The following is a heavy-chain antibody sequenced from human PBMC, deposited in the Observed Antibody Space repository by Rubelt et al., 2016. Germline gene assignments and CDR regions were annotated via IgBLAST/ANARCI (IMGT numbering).Heavy chain of an antibody. CDR1: GYTFTSYG. CDR2: ISDYNGNT. V-gene: IGHV1-18*01. D-gene: IGHD3-22*01. Sequence: QVQLVQSGAEVKKPGASVKVSCKASGYTFTSYGISWVRQAPGHGLEWMGWISDYNGNTNYAQKLQGRVSMTTEASKSTAYMELRRLRSDDTAVYYCARRDSSGLTGYWGQGTMVTVSS. J-gene: IGHJ4*02. CDR3: ARRDSSGLTGY.